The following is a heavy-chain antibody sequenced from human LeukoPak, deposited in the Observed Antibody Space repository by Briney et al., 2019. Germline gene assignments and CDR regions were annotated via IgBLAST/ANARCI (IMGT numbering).Heavy chain of an antibody. CDR3: ARGVRGALGQNAFDI. CDR1: GFTFSNYN. J-gene: IGHJ3*02. CDR2: ISDSGSNV. Sequence: GGSLRLSCAASGFTFSNYNMDWVRQAPGKGLEWVSSISDSGSNVYYADSVKGRFTISRDNAKNSLFLQMNSLRAEDTAVYYCARGVRGALGQNAFDIWGQGTMVTVSS. V-gene: IGHV3-21*01. D-gene: IGHD1-26*01.